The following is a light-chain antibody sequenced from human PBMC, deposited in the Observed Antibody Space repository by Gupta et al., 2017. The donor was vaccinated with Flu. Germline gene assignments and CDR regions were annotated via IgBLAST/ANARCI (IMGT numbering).Light chain of an antibody. V-gene: IGKV1-33*01. Sequence: DIQMHPSPSSLSASVGDRVTITCQASQDISNYLNWYQQKPGKAPKRLIYEASNLETGVPARFSGSGSGTDLTFKISRVQAEDIATYYCKQYEHLPWTFGHGTKVDIK. J-gene: IGKJ1*01. CDR2: EAS. CDR1: QDISNY. CDR3: KQYEHLPWT.